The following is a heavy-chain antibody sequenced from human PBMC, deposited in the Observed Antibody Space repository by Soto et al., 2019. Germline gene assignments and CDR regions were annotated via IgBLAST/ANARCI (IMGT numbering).Heavy chain of an antibody. Sequence: PGGSLRLSCAASGFTFRSYAMSWVRQAPGKGLEWVSAISGSGGSTYYADSEKGRFTISRDNSKNTLYLQMNSLRAEDTAVYYCAKEARTGTIWWYYFDYRGQGTLVTVSS. CDR2: ISGSGGST. CDR1: GFTFRSYA. V-gene: IGHV3-23*01. CDR3: AKEARTGTIWWYYFDY. D-gene: IGHD1-7*01. J-gene: IGHJ4*02.